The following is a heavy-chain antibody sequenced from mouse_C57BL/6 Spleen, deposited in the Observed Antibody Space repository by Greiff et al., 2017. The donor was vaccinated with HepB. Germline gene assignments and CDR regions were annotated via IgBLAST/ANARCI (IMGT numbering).Heavy chain of an antibody. Sequence: VQLQQSGPELVKPGASVKISCKASGYAFSSSWMNWVKQRPGKGLEWIGRIYPGDGDTNYNGKFKGKATLTADKSSSTAYMHLSSLTSEDSAVYVCARENYYGRGDYWGQGTTLTVSS. D-gene: IGHD1-1*01. CDR2: IYPGDGDT. CDR3: ARENYYGRGDY. J-gene: IGHJ2*01. V-gene: IGHV1-82*01. CDR1: GYAFSSSW.